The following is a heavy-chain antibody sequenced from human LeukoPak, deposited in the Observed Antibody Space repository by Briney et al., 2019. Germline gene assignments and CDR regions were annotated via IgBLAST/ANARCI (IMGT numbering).Heavy chain of an antibody. V-gene: IGHV4-39*07. J-gene: IGHJ5*02. CDR3: ARDLLRGYSGYDYGWFDP. Sequence: SETLSLTCTVSGGSISSSSYYWGWIRQPPGKGLEWIGSIYYSGSTYYNPSLKSRVTISVDTSKNQFSLKLSSVTAADTAVYYCARDLLRGYSGYDYGWFDPWGQGTLVTVSS. D-gene: IGHD5-12*01. CDR1: GGSISSSSYY. CDR2: IYYSGST.